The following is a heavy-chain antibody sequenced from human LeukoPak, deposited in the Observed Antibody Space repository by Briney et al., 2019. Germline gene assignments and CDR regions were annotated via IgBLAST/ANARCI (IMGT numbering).Heavy chain of an antibody. Sequence: PGRSLRLSCAASGFTFSSYGMHWVRQAPGKGLEWVAVIWYDGSNKYYADSVKGRFTISRDNSKNTLYLQMNSLRAEDTAVYYCAKDLYYGSGPGDYWGQGTLVTVSS. D-gene: IGHD3-10*01. V-gene: IGHV3-33*06. CDR2: IWYDGSNK. CDR3: AKDLYYGSGPGDY. J-gene: IGHJ4*02. CDR1: GFTFSSYG.